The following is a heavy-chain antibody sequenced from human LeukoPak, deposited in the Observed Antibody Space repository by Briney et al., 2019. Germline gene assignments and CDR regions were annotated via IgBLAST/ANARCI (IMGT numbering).Heavy chain of an antibody. Sequence: PSETLSLTCAVYGGSFSGYYWSWIRQPPGKGLEWIGEINHSGSTNYNPSIKSRVTISVDTSKNQFSLKLSSVTAADTAVYYCARLTVDSGMVDWGQGTLVTVSS. V-gene: IGHV4-34*01. CDR1: GGSFSGYY. J-gene: IGHJ4*02. CDR2: INHSGST. D-gene: IGHD2-15*01. CDR3: ARLTVDSGMVD.